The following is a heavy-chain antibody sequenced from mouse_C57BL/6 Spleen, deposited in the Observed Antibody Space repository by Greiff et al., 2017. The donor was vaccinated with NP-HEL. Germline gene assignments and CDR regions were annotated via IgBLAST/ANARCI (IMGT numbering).Heavy chain of an antibody. CDR2: IYPGDGDT. J-gene: IGHJ3*01. V-gene: IGHV1-80*01. D-gene: IGHD1-1*01. CDR1: GYAFSSYW. Sequence: QVQLKQSGAELVKPGASVKISCKASGYAFSSYWMNWVKQRPGKGLEWIGQIYPGDGDTNYNGKVKGKATLTADKSSSTAYMQLSSLTSEDSAVYFCARDGVYCAAWFAYWGQGTLVTVSA. CDR3: ARDGVYCAAWFAY.